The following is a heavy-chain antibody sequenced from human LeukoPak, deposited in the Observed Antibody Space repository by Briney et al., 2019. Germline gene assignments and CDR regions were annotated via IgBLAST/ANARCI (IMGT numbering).Heavy chain of an antibody. J-gene: IGHJ5*02. CDR1: GFTFSTYN. D-gene: IGHD6-13*01. CDR3: ARDSSTWYLNWFDP. Sequence: GGSLRLSCAASGFTFSTYNMNWVRQAPGKGLEWVSSISSSSSYIYYADSVKGRFTISRDNTKNSLYLQMNSLRAEDTAMYYCARDSSTWYLNWFDPWGQGTLVTVSS. CDR2: ISSSSSYI. V-gene: IGHV3-21*04.